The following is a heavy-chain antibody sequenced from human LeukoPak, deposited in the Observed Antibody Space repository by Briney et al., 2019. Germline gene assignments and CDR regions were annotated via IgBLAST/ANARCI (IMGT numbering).Heavy chain of an antibody. J-gene: IGHJ4*02. CDR1: GFTFSSYG. Sequence: QPGRSLRLSCAASGFTFSSYGMHWVRQAPGKGLEWVAVISYDEVNKYYADSVKGRFTLSRDNSKNTLYLQMNSLRAEDTAVYYCAKDDTERGYSYEPSGYWGQGTLVTVSS. CDR2: ISYDEVNK. D-gene: IGHD5-18*01. CDR3: AKDDTERGYSYEPSGY. V-gene: IGHV3-30*18.